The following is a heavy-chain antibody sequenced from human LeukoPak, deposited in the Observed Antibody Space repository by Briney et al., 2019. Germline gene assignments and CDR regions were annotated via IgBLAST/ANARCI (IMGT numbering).Heavy chain of an antibody. CDR1: GFTFSIYA. Sequence: GGSLRLSCSASGFTFSIYAMHWVRQAPGKGLEYLSGITGNGGSTYYADSVKGRFTISRDNSKNTLYLQMSSLRSEDTAVYYCARGAGIVGASFDYWGQGTLVTVSS. CDR2: ITGNGGST. J-gene: IGHJ4*02. D-gene: IGHD1-26*01. V-gene: IGHV3-64D*09. CDR3: ARGAGIVGASFDY.